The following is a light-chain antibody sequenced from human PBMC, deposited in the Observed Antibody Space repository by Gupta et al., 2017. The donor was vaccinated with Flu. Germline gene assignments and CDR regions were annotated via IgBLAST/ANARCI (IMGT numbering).Light chain of an antibody. CDR3: QQSYSIHRT. CDR2: GAS. Sequence: DIQMTQSPSSLSASVGDRVTITCRASQNIDTYLNWYQQKPGKAPKFLIYGASSLQSGVPSRFSGSGSGTDFTLTISSLEPEDFATCYCQQSYSIHRTFGQGTKVELK. J-gene: IGKJ1*01. CDR1: QNIDTY. V-gene: IGKV1-39*01.